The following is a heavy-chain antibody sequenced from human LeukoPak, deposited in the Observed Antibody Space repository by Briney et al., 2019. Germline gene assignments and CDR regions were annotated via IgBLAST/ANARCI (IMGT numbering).Heavy chain of an antibody. CDR1: GFTFSSYS. J-gene: IGHJ4*02. CDR3: ARSADSSVVEVGY. CDR2: ISSSSSYI. V-gene: IGHV3-21*01. Sequence: PGGSLRLSCAASGFTFSSYSMNWVRQAPGKGLEWVSSISSSSSYIYYADSVKGRFTISRDNAKTSLYLQMNSLRAEDTAVYYCARSADSSVVEVGYWGQGTLVTVSS. D-gene: IGHD3-22*01.